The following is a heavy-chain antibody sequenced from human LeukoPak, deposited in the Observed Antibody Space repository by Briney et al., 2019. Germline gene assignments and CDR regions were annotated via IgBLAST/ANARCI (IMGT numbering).Heavy chain of an antibody. V-gene: IGHV4-38-2*01. J-gene: IGHJ3*02. Sequence: SETLSLTCAVSGYSISSGYYWGWIRQPPGKGLEWIGSIYHSGSTYYNPSLKSRVTISVHTSKNQFSLKLNSVTAADTAVYFCARRVVTIGDDAFDIWGQGTMVTVSS. D-gene: IGHD3-22*01. CDR1: GYSISSGYY. CDR2: IYHSGST. CDR3: ARRVVTIGDDAFDI.